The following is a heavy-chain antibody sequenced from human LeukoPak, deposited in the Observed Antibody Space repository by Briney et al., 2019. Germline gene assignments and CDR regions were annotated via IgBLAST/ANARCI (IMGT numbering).Heavy chain of an antibody. Sequence: GGCLRPACATSGFTFSTYWTRWVRQPPGEGLVWVSRIDTDGTITTYTASVKGRFTISRDNTKNTLYLQMSSLRVEDTAVYYCVRGGAAAGLFDYWGRGTLVTVSS. J-gene: IGHJ4*02. CDR3: VRGGAAAGLFDY. V-gene: IGHV3-74*01. D-gene: IGHD6-13*01. CDR1: GFTFSTYW. CDR2: IDTDGTIT.